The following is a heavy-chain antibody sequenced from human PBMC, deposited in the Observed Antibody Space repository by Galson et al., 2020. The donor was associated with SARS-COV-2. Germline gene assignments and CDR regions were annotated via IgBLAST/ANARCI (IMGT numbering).Heavy chain of an antibody. CDR1: GGSFRGYY. Sequence: ASETLSLTFAVYGGSFRGYYWGWIRQPPGKGLEWIGAINPTGSINYNPSLKSRVTISKDTSKTQFSLRLRSVTAADTAMYFCARGTRDVTMIVMIVSTASYYLDFWGQGSLATVSS. CDR2: INPTGSI. J-gene: IGHJ4*02. D-gene: IGHD3-22*01. CDR3: ARGTRDVTMIVMIVSTASYYLDF. V-gene: IGHV4-34*01.